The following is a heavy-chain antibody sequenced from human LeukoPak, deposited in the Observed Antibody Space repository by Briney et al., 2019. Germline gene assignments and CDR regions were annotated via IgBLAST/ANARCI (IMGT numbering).Heavy chain of an antibody. CDR2: LHHSGST. CDR1: GYSISIIYG. Sequence: SETLSLTCAVSGYSISIIYGWGWLRQSPGRGLDWIGSLHHSGSTSYSPSLKSRVTISVDTSKNQFSLRLSSVTAADTAVYYCARVGGDDSTGHYSVDYWGQGTLVTVSS. CDR3: ARVGGDDSTGHYSVDY. V-gene: IGHV4-38-2*01. J-gene: IGHJ4*02. D-gene: IGHD3-22*01.